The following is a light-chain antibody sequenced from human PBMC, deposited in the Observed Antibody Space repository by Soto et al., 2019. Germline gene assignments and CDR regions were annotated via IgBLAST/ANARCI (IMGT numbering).Light chain of an antibody. J-gene: IGKJ3*01. CDR3: QKYGNSPPFT. CDR2: GAS. V-gene: IGKV3-20*01. Sequence: EIVLTQSPGILSLSPGERATLSCRASQSVSSFLAWYQQKPGQAPRLLIYGASNRATGIPDRFSGSRSETDFTLTISRLEPEDFAVYYCQKYGNSPPFTFGPGTKVDIK. CDR1: QSVSSF.